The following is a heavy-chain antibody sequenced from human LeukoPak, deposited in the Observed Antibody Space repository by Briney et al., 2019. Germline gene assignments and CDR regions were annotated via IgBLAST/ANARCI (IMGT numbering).Heavy chain of an antibody. D-gene: IGHD6-25*01. CDR3: AREGGFYRPLDY. Sequence: PSETLSLTCGVSGGSVSSTNWWTWIRQPPGKGLEWVGEVHLDGRTNFNPSLKSRLTMSVDLSENHVSLKLTSVTAADTAVYYCAREGGFYRPLDYSGQGTLVTVSS. CDR1: GGSVSSTNW. V-gene: IGHV4-4*02. J-gene: IGHJ4*02. CDR2: VHLDGRT.